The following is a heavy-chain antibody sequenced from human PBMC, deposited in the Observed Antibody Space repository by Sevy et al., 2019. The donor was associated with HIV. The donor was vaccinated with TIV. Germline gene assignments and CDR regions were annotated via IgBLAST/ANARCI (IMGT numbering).Heavy chain of an antibody. CDR1: GGSISSSSYY. J-gene: IGHJ4*02. D-gene: IGHD6-13*01. V-gene: IGHV4-39*01. CDR2: IYYSGST. Sequence: SETLSLTCTVSGGSISSSSYYWGWIRQPPGKGLEWIGSIYYSGSTYYNPSLKSRVTISVDTSKNLFSLKLSSVTAADTAVYYCARHASSSSWYRGEFDYWGQGTMVTVSS. CDR3: ARHASSSSWYRGEFDY.